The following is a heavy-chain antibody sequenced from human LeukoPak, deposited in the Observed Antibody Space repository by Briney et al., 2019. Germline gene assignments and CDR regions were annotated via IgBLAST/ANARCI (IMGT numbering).Heavy chain of an antibody. CDR3: AKVGAPTVTTPKTFDY. D-gene: IGHD4-17*01. V-gene: IGHV3-23*01. CDR1: GFTFSSYA. Sequence: PGGSLRLSCAASGFTFSSYAMSWVRQAPGKGLEWVSAISGSGGSTYYADSVKGRFTISRDNSKNTLYLQMNSLRAEDTAVYYCAKVGAPTVTTPKTFDYWGQGTLVTVSS. J-gene: IGHJ4*02. CDR2: ISGSGGST.